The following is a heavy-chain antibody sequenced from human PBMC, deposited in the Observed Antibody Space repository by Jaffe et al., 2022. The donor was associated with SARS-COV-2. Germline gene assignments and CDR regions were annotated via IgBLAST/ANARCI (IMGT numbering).Heavy chain of an antibody. Sequence: EVQLVESGGGLIRPGGSLRLSCAASESTFSSAWVSWVRQAPGKGLEWIGRIKSKTDGGTTDYAAPVKGRFTISRDDSKNTVHLQLNNLKIEDTAVYYCTTTIVGATRRRSGYDFDIWGQGTMVTVSP. CDR2: IKSKTDGGTT. CDR3: TTTIVGATRRRSGYDFDI. D-gene: IGHD1-26*01. CDR1: ESTFSSAW. V-gene: IGHV3-15*01. J-gene: IGHJ3*02.